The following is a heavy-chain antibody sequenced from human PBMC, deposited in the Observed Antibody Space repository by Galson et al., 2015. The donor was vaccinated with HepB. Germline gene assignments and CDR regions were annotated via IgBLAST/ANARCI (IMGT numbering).Heavy chain of an antibody. V-gene: IGHV1-18*01. J-gene: IGHJ4*02. CDR2: INTYIGTT. Sequence: SVKVSCKASGYTFTTYTINWLRQAPGQGLEWMGWINTYIGTTKYAQKFQDRVTMTTDTFTKIAYMELTSLRSDDTAMYYCARRGMAAIGGPTFDFWGQGTRVTVS. D-gene: IGHD5-24*01. CDR3: ARRGMAAIGGPTFDF. CDR1: GYTFTTYT.